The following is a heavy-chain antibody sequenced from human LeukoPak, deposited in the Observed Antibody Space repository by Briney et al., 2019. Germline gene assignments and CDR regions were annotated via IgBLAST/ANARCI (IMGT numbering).Heavy chain of an antibody. D-gene: IGHD5-18*01. CDR1: GYTFTGYY. CDR2: INPNSGGT. V-gene: IGHV1-2*02. J-gene: IGHJ5*02. Sequence: ASVKVSCKASGYTFTGYYMHWVRQAPGQGLEWMGWINPNSGGTDYAQKFQGRVTMTRDTSVSTAYMELNRLRSDDTGVYYCARDTTMITYWFDPWGQGTLVTVSS. CDR3: ARDTTMITYWFDP.